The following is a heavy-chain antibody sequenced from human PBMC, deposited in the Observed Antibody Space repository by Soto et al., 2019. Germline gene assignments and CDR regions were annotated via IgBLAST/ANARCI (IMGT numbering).Heavy chain of an antibody. Sequence: PSETLSLTCTVSGGSISSGDYYWIWIRQAPGKGLEWIGYIYYSGSTYYNPSLKSRVTISVDTSKNQFSLKLSSVTAADTAVYYCARERYSGYDFWFDPWGQGTLVT. D-gene: IGHD5-12*01. J-gene: IGHJ5*02. CDR3: ARERYSGYDFWFDP. CDR2: IYYSGST. V-gene: IGHV4-30-4*01. CDR1: GGSISSGDYY.